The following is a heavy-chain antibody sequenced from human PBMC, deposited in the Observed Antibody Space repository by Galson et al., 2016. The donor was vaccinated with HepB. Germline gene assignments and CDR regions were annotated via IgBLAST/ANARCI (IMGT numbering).Heavy chain of an antibody. D-gene: IGHD2/OR15-2a*01. J-gene: IGHJ4*02. CDR2: ISEDGSRK. V-gene: IGHV3-30*03. Sequence: SLRLSCAASGFTFSNYGIHWVRQAPGKGLEWVAVISEDGSRKYYVDSVKGRFTISRDDSKNTLYLQMSSLKIEDTAVYYCARSFYQGSNPTYFFSDYWGQGTLVTVSS. CDR3: ARSFYQGSNPTYFFSDY. CDR1: GFTFSNYG.